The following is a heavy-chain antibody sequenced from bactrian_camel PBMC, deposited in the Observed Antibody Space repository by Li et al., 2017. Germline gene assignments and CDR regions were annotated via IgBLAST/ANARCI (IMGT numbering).Heavy chain of an antibody. CDR3: AAVSGY. CDR2: IASDGST. Sequence: HVQLVESGGGSVQAGGSMRLACEVSGYIRSRYCLGWFRQAPGKEREGIGTIASDGSTAYADSVKGRFTISQDNAKNTLYLEMKSLKPEDTAVYFCAAVSGYWGQGTQVTVS. CDR1: GYIRSRYC. J-gene: IGHJ6*01. V-gene: IGHV3S57*01.